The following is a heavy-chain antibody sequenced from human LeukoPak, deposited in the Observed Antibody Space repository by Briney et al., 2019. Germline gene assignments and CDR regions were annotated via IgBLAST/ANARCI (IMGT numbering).Heavy chain of an antibody. J-gene: IGHJ4*02. CDR1: GFTFSSYG. CDR2: IWYDGSNK. CDR3: ARVLKGPTEAYSSSFDY. D-gene: IGHD6-13*01. V-gene: IGHV3-33*01. Sequence: GGSLRLSCAASGFTFSSYGMHWVRQAPGKGLEWVAVIWYDGSNKYYADSGKGRFTISRDNSKNTLYLQMNSLRAEDTAVYYCARVLKGPTEAYSSSFDYWGQGTLVTVSS.